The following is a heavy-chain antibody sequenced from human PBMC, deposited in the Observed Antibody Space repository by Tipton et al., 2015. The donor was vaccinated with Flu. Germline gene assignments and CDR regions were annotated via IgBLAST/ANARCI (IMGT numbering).Heavy chain of an antibody. D-gene: IGHD3-22*01. CDR3: ARDDSGFNDY. Sequence: TLSLTCTVSGGSITSGDYYWSWIRQHPGMGLEWIGYIFYGGDTYYNPSLKSRVTISVDTSKKQFSLKMSSVTAADTAVYYCARDDSGFNDYWGPGTLVTVSS. V-gene: IGHV4-31*03. CDR2: IFYGGDT. J-gene: IGHJ4*02. CDR1: GGSITSGDYY.